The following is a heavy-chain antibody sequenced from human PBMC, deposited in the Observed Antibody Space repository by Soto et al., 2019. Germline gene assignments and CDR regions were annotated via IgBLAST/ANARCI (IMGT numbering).Heavy chain of an antibody. J-gene: IGHJ3*02. D-gene: IGHD3-16*02. CDR3: ARRFIPDAFDI. V-gene: IGHV5-51*01. Sequence: LGESLKISCKGSGYSFTSYWIGWVRQIPGKGLEWMGIIYPGDSDTRYSPSFQGQVTISADKSISTAYLQWSSLKASDTAMYYGARRFIPDAFDIWGQGTLVTVSS. CDR1: GYSFTSYW. CDR2: IYPGDSDT.